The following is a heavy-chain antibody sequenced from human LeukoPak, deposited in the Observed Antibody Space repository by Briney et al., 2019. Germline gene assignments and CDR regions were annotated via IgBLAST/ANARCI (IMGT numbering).Heavy chain of an antibody. J-gene: IGHJ5*02. CDR2: IHSSGST. D-gene: IGHD3-10*01. CDR3: ARLVRGVRKGWFDP. Sequence: SETLSLTCSVSGGSINTYYWSCIRQPAGKGLEWIGRIHSSGSTHYNPSLKSRVTMSLDTSKNQFSLKLSSVTAADTAVYYCARLVRGVRKGWFDPWGQGTLVTVSS. V-gene: IGHV4-4*07. CDR1: GGSINTYY.